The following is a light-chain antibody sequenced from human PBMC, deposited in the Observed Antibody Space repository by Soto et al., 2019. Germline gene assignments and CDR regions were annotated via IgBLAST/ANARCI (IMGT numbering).Light chain of an antibody. J-gene: IGKJ5*01. CDR1: QSVSSSY. CDR2: GAS. Sequence: EIVLTQSPGTLSLSPGERATLSCRASQSVSSSYLAWYQQKPGQAPRLLIYGASSRATGIPDRFSGSGSGTDFTFNISRLEPEDFAVYYCQQYGSSPPITFGQGTRLDIK. V-gene: IGKV3-20*01. CDR3: QQYGSSPPIT.